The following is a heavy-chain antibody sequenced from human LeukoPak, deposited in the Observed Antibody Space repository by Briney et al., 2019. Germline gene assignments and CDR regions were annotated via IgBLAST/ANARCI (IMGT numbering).Heavy chain of an antibody. CDR3: ARGEYSGSTYYFDY. CDR2: INHSGST. CDR1: GDSISSDIW. Sequence: SETLSLTCAVSGDSISSDIWWNWVRQPPGKGLEWIGEINHSGSTNYNPSLKSRVTISVDTSKNQFSLKLSSVTAADTAVHYCARGEYSGSTYYFDYWGQGTLVTVSS. V-gene: IGHV4-4*02. D-gene: IGHD1-26*01. J-gene: IGHJ4*02.